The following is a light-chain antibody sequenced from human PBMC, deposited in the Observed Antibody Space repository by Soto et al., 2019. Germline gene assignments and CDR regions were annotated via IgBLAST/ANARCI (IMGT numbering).Light chain of an antibody. J-gene: IGKJ4*01. CDR2: WAS. CDR3: QQYLDTLLT. V-gene: IGKV3-20*01. Sequence: IVLTDAPCTLSLSPLQRATLSFMSSQSFNSIYLAWYQQKPGQPPPLLMYWASTRESGVPDRFSGRGSGTDFTLTISDLRAEDVAVYYCQQYLDTLLTFGGGTKVDIK. CDR1: QSFNSIY.